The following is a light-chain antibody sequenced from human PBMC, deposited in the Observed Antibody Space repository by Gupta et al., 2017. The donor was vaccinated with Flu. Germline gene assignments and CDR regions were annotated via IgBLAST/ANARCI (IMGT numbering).Light chain of an antibody. J-gene: IGLJ1*01. CDR1: SSDIGAGND. CDR3: QSYAFAPPGPEV. CDR2: DNN. Sequence: QSLLTQPPSVSAAPGQRAIISCTGSSSDIGAGNDVHWYQQLPGTAPNLLIFDNNDRPSAVPGRFSFSKSGTSDSLALTGLQAEDEAEYDCQSYAFAPPGPEVFGTGTKVTVL. V-gene: IGLV1-40*01.